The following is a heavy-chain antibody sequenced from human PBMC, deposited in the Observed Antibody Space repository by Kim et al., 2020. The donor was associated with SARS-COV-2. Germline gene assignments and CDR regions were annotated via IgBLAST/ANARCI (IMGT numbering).Heavy chain of an antibody. Sequence: GGSLRLSCAASGFTFSSYAMHWVRQAPGKGLEWVAVISYDGSNKYYVDSVKGRFTISRDNSKNTLYLQMNSLRAEDTAVYYCARDRDLIEVVPAAKGYYFDYWGQGTLVTVSS. V-gene: IGHV3-30*04. CDR3: ARDRDLIEVVPAAKGYYFDY. CDR1: GFTFSSYA. CDR2: ISYDGSNK. D-gene: IGHD2-2*01. J-gene: IGHJ4*02.